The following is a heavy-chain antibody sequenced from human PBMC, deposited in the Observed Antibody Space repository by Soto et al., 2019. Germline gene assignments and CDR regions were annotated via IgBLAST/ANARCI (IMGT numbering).Heavy chain of an antibody. CDR1: GGSISNAAYS. J-gene: IGHJ4*02. CDR3: ARERGGYGLFDS. V-gene: IGHV4-30-2*01. D-gene: IGHD5-18*01. CDR2: IYPSGMP. Sequence: PSETLSLTCTVSGGSISNAAYSWSWIRQPPGKGLEWIGYIYPSGMPFYNPSLRSRVTISIDRSNDQFSLNLKSVTAADTAVYYCARERGGYGLFDSWGQGTLDTVSS.